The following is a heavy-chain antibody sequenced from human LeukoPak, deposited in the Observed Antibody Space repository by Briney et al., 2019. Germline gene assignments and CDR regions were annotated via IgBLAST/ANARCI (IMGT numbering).Heavy chain of an antibody. CDR1: GFTFSDYY. CDR2: ISSSGYTI. J-gene: IGHJ5*02. D-gene: IGHD3-22*01. V-gene: IGHV3-11*04. CDR3: ARDLGQYYDTSDNWFDP. Sequence: GGSLRLSCAASGFTFSDYYMSWIRQAPGKGLEWVSYISSSGYTIDYADSVKGRFSISRDNAKNTLNLQMNSLRAEDTAVYYCARDLGQYYDTSDNWFDPWGQGTLVTVSS.